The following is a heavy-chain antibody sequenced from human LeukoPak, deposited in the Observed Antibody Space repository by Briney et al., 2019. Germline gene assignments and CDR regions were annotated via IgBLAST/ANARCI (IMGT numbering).Heavy chain of an antibody. Sequence: GGSLRLSCAASGFTFSSYAMHWVRQAPGKGLERVAVISYDGSNKYYADSVKGRFTISRDNSKNTLYLQMNSLRAEDTAVYYCARDRDYDILTGYYRNYYGMDVWGQGTTVTVSS. D-gene: IGHD3-9*01. V-gene: IGHV3-30*04. CDR2: ISYDGSNK. CDR1: GFTFSSYA. J-gene: IGHJ6*02. CDR3: ARDRDYDILTGYYRNYYGMDV.